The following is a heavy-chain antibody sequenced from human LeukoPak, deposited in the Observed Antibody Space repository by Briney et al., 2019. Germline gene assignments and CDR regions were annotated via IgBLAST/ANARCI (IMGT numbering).Heavy chain of an antibody. CDR2: TYYRSKWYN. J-gene: IGHJ4*02. Sequence: SQTLSLTCAISGDSVSNYTTAWNWIRQSPSRGLEWLGRTYYRSKWYNEYAVSVKSRITIDPDTSKNQFSLKLSSVTAADTAVYYCARQWFGEHGVDYWGQGTLVTVSS. CDR3: ARQWFGEHGVDY. V-gene: IGHV6-1*01. CDR1: GDSVSNYTTA. D-gene: IGHD3-10*01.